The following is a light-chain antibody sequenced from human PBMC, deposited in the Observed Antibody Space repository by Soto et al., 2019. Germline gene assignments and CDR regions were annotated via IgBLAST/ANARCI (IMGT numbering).Light chain of an antibody. J-gene: IGLJ1*01. Sequence: QSVLTQPASVSGSPGQSITISCTGTSSDVGGYNYVSWYQHHPGKAPKLMIYDVSNRPSGVSNRFSGSKSGNTASLTISGLQPEDEAYYYCSSYTTSNTRQIVFGTCTNVTVL. CDR1: SSDVGGYNY. CDR3: SSYTTSNTRQIV. CDR2: DVS. V-gene: IGLV2-14*03.